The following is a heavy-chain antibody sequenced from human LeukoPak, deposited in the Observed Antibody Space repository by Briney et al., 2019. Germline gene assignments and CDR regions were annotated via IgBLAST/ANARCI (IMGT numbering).Heavy chain of an antibody. CDR1: GGSISSYY. J-gene: IGHJ6*03. V-gene: IGHV4-59*01. CDR3: ARERGYCSGGSCYSEDYYYYYMDV. Sequence: SETLSLTCTVSGGSISSYYWSWLRQPPGKGLEWIGYIYYSGSTNYNPSLKSRVTISVDTSKNQFSLKLSYVTAADTAVYYCARERGYCSGGSCYSEDYYYYYMDVWGKGTTVTVSS. D-gene: IGHD2-15*01. CDR2: IYYSGST.